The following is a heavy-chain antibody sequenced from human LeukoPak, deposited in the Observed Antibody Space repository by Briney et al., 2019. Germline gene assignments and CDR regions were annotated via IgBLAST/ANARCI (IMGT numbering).Heavy chain of an antibody. J-gene: IGHJ4*02. V-gene: IGHV3-64*01. CDR3: ARARSYGDYDY. CDR2: ITSDGGST. CDR1: GFSFNKYA. Sequence: GGSLRLSCAASGFSFNKYAMHWVRQAPGKGLEYVSAITSDGGSTYYANSVKGRFTISRDNSKNTLSLQMGSLRLDDMAVYYCARARSYGDYDYWGQGTLVTVSS. D-gene: IGHD1-26*01.